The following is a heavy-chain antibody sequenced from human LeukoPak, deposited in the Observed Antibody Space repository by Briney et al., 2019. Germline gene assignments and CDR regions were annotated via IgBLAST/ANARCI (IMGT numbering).Heavy chain of an antibody. CDR1: GFTFSSYW. CDR3: ARVGCSSTSCYAVGY. D-gene: IGHD2-2*01. CDR2: INGDGRNI. V-gene: IGHV3-74*01. J-gene: IGHJ4*02. Sequence: GGSLRLSCVASGFTFSSYWMHWVRQDPRKGLVWVSRINGDGRNINYADSVRGRFTISRDNAKNTLYLQMNTLRVEDTAVYYCARVGCSSTSCYAVGYWGQGTLVTVSS.